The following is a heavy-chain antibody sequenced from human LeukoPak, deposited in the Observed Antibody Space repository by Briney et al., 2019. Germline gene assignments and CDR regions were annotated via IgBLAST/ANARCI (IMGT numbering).Heavy chain of an antibody. CDR2: ISGSGGST. Sequence: GGSLRLSCAASGFTFSSYAMSWVRQAPGKGLEWVSAISGSGGSTNYADSVEGRFTISRDNSKNTMYLRMNSLRAEHTAVNYRAKGARDSYDYWGEGALVTVSS. J-gene: IGHJ4*02. CDR1: GFTFSSYA. V-gene: IGHV3-23*01. CDR3: AKGARDSYDY.